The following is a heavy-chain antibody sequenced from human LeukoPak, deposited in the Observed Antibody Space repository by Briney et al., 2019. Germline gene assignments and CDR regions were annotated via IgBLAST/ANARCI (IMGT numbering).Heavy chain of an antibody. CDR2: IYYSGST. Sequence: SETLSLTCTVSGSSISSYYWSWIRQPPGKGLEWIGYIYYSGSTNYNPSLKSRVTISVDTSKNQFSLKLSSVTAADTAVYYCARANLWPSYYFDYWGQGTLVTVSS. V-gene: IGHV4-59*01. J-gene: IGHJ4*02. CDR1: GSSISSYY. D-gene: IGHD3-10*01. CDR3: ARANLWPSYYFDY.